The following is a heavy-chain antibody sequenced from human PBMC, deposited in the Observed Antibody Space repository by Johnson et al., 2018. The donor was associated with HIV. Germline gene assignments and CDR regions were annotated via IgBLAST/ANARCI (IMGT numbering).Heavy chain of an antibody. V-gene: IGHV3-64*04. Sequence: QVQLVESGGGLVQPGGSLRLSCAASGFTFSTYAMHWVRQAPGKGLEYVSAISNNGGNTYYANSVEGRFTISRDNSKNTLYLQMNSLRAEDTAVYYCARDWDDTAFDIWGQGTMVTVSS. J-gene: IGHJ3*02. CDR2: ISNNGGNT. CDR1: GFTFSTYA. CDR3: ARDWDDTAFDI. D-gene: IGHD3-22*01.